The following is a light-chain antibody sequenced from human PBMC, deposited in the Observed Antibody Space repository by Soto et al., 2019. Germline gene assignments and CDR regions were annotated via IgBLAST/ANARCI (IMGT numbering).Light chain of an antibody. CDR1: QSISSY. J-gene: IGKJ1*01. Sequence: DIRMTQSPSSLSASVGDRVTITCRASQSISSYLNWYQQKPGKAPKLLIFGASNLHIGVPSRFSGSGSGTEFTLTINNLQREDFATYYCQESFFTLGTFGRGTKVDIK. CDR2: GAS. CDR3: QESFFTLGT. V-gene: IGKV1-39*01.